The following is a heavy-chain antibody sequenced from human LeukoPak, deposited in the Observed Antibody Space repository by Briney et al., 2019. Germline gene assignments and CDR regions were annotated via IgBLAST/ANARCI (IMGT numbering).Heavy chain of an antibody. D-gene: IGHD3-16*01. CDR1: GGSISSSSYY. Sequence: PSETLSLTCTVSGGSISSSSYYWGWIRQPPGKGLEWIGSIFYSGSTYYNPSLKSRVTISVDTSNNHFSLKLSSVTAADTAVYYCARDIGAGARAFDIWGQGTMVTVSS. CDR2: IFYSGST. CDR3: ARDIGAGARAFDI. J-gene: IGHJ3*02. V-gene: IGHV4-39*02.